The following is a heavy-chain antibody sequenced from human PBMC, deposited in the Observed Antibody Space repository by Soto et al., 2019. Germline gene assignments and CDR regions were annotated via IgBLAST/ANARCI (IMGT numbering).Heavy chain of an antibody. V-gene: IGHV5-51*01. J-gene: IGHJ6*02. CDR3: ARGCSGGSSCSRDYYYDGMDV. D-gene: IGHD2-15*01. CDR1: GYSFTSYW. CDR2: IYPGDSDT. Sequence: GESLKISCKGSGYSFTSYWIGWFRQMPGKGLEWMGIIYPGDSDTRYSPSFQGQVTISADKSISTAYLQWSSLKASDTAMYYCARGCSGGSSCSRDYYYDGMDVWGQGTTVTVSS.